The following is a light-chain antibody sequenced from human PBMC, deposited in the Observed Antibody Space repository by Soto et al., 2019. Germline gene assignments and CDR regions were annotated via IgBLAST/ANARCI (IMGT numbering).Light chain of an antibody. J-gene: IGLJ3*02. Sequence: QSALTQPPSASGSPGQSVTISCTGTSSDVGGYGYVSWYQQRPGKAPKLMIYEVTKRPSGVPDRFSGSKSGNTASLTVSGLQAEDEADYYCSSYTGSDSVLFGGGTKVTVL. CDR2: EVT. V-gene: IGLV2-8*01. CDR3: SSYTGSDSVL. CDR1: SSDVGGYGY.